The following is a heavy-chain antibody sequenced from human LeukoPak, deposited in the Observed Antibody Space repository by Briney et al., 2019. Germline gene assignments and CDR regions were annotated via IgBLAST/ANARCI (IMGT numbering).Heavy chain of an antibody. CDR1: GASITNYY. CDR3: ARRLDL. CDR2: IHASGRT. Sequence: SETLSLTCTVSGASITNYYWGWTRQLPGKGLEWIGYIHASGRTGYNPSLKSRVIMSVDTSKNQFSLKVNSVTAADTAVYYCARRLDLWGRGTLVTVSS. J-gene: IGHJ2*01. V-gene: IGHV4-4*09.